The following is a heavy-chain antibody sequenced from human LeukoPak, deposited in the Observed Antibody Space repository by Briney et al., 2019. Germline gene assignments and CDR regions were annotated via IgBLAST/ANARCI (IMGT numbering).Heavy chain of an antibody. CDR2: IYYSGST. Sequence: PSETLSLTCTVSGGSISSYYWSWIRQPPGKGLEWIGYIYYSGSTNYNPSLKSRVTISVDTSKNQFSLKLSSVTAADTAVYYCARHRDTAMVRSWFDPWGQGTLVTVSS. CDR3: ARHRDTAMVRSWFDP. V-gene: IGHV4-59*08. CDR1: GGSISSYY. D-gene: IGHD5-18*01. J-gene: IGHJ5*02.